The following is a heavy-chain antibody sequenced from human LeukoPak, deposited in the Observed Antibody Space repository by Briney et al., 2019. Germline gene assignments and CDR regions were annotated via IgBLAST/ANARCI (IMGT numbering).Heavy chain of an antibody. D-gene: IGHD3-10*01. Sequence: GGSLRLSCAASGLTFSDNYMSWIRQAPGKGLEWISYISSTGSTVYYADSVKGRFTIARDNAKSSLYLQMNSLRADDTAVYYCARDGGFGELFLYWGQGTLVTVSS. J-gene: IGHJ4*02. CDR1: GLTFSDNY. CDR2: ISSTGSTV. CDR3: ARDGGFGELFLY. V-gene: IGHV3-11*01.